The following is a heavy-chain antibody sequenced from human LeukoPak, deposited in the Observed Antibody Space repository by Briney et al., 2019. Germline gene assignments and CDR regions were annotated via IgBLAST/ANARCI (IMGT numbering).Heavy chain of an antibody. CDR2: INHSGST. Sequence: PSETLSLTCAVYGGSFSGYYWSWIRQPPGKGLEWIGEINHSGSTNYNPSLKSRVTISVDTSKNQFSLKLSSVTAADTAVYYCARGGDSRVKGQDYWGQGTLVTVSS. CDR3: ARGGDSRVKGQDY. J-gene: IGHJ4*02. D-gene: IGHD4-17*01. CDR1: GGSFSGYY. V-gene: IGHV4-34*01.